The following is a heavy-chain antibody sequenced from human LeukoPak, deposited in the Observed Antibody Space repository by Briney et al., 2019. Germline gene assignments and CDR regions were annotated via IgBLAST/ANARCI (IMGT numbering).Heavy chain of an antibody. J-gene: IGHJ4*02. CDR1: GYIFTNYG. V-gene: IGHV1-18*01. CDR3: ARDTASGWYYFDS. D-gene: IGHD6-19*01. CDR2: ISVHNGNT. Sequence: GASVKVSCKASGYIFTNYGISWVRQAPGQGLEWMGWISVHNGNTRNSQKGQGRITMTADTSSTTAYMELRSLRFADTAVYFCARDTASGWYYFDSWGQGTLVTVSP.